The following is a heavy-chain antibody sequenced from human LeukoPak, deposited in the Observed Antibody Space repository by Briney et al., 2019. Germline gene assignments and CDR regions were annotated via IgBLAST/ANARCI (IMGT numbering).Heavy chain of an antibody. CDR2: IRYDGSNK. V-gene: IGHV3-30*02. CDR1: GFTFSSHG. J-gene: IGHJ4*02. D-gene: IGHD6-19*01. CDR3: AKSWGYEQWPDY. Sequence: PGGSLRLSCAASGFTFSSHGMHWVRQAPGKGLEWVAFIRYDGSNKYYADSVKGRFTISRDNSKNTLYLQMNSLRAEDTAVYYCAKSWGYEQWPDYWGQGTLVTVSS.